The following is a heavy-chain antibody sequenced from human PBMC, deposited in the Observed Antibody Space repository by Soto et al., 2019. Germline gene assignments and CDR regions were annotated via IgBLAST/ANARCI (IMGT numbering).Heavy chain of an antibody. CDR2: IYYSGST. Sequence: PSETLSHTCTVCGGSISRYSWSWIRQPTGKGLEWIGYIYYSGSTNYNPSLKSRVTISVDTSKNQFSLKLSSVTAADTAVYYCARHDYGVLGGYYYMDVWGKGTTVTVSS. CDR3: ARHDYGVLGGYYYMDV. J-gene: IGHJ6*03. D-gene: IGHD4-17*01. V-gene: IGHV4-59*08. CDR1: GGSISRYS.